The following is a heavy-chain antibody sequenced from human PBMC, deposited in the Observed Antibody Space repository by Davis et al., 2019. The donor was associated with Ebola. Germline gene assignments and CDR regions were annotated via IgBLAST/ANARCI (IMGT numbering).Heavy chain of an antibody. J-gene: IGHJ6*02. CDR1: GGTFSSYA. V-gene: IGHV1-69*13. CDR3: ARAPHCSSTSCYLYGMDV. Sequence: SVQVSCKASGGTFSSYAISWVRQAPGQGLEWMGGIIPIFGTANYAQKFQGRVTITADESTSTAYMELSSLRSEDTAVYYCARAPHCSSTSCYLYGMDVWGQGTTVTVSS. D-gene: IGHD2-2*01. CDR2: IIPIFGTA.